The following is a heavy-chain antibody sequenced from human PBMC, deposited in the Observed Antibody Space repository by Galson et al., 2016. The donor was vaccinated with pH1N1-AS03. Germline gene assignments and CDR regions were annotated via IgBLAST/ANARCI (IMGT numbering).Heavy chain of an antibody. V-gene: IGHV4-59*12. J-gene: IGHJ5*01. CDR2: IFYSGNI. D-gene: IGHD2-21*01. Sequence: ETLSLTCIVSGDSLSSYYWSWLRRPPGKRLEWIGNIFYSGNINYNPSLKSRVTMSVDKSKNQISLKLRAVTAADTAVYYCARDHIAEFDSWGQGILVTVSS. CDR1: GDSLSSYY. CDR3: ARDHIAEFDS.